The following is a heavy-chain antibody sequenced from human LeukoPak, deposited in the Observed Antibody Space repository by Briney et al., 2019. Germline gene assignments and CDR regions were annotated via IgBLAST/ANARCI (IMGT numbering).Heavy chain of an antibody. CDR1: GFTFSSYA. D-gene: IGHD3-16*01. CDR2: ISYDGSNK. CDR3: AREDGGGTLGD. V-gene: IGHV3-30-3*01. Sequence: PGGSLGLSGAASGFTFSSYAMHWVRKAPGKGREGGAVISYDGSNKYYADSVKGRFTISRDNSKNTLYLQMNSLRAEDTAVNYCAREDGGGTLGDWGQGTLVTVSS. J-gene: IGHJ4*02.